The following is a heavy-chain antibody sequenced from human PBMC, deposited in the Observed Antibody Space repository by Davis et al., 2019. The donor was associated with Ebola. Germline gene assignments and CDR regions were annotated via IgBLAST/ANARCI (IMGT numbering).Heavy chain of an antibody. CDR2: INGRGDST. CDR1: GFTFSSYS. D-gene: IGHD3-16*01. J-gene: IGHJ4*02. CDR3: ARGGETRLEY. V-gene: IGHV3-23*01. Sequence: GGSLRLSCAASGFTFSSYSMNWVRQAPGKGLEWVSNINGRGDSTSYSASVRGRFTISRDNSKNTLSLQMNSLRAEDTAVYYCARGGETRLEYWGQGTLVTVSS.